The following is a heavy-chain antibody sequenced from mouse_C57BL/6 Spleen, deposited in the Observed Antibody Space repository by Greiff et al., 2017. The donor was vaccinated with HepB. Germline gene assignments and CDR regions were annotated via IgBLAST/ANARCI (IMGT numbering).Heavy chain of an antibody. CDR3: VKAVSSGSSYTWFAY. CDR2: IRNKANGYAT. CDR1: GFTFNDYH. D-gene: IGHD1-1*01. J-gene: IGHJ3*01. V-gene: IGHV7-4*01. Sequence: EVQLVESGGGLVQPGASLRLSCAASGFTFNDYHMSWVRQPPGKAPEWLALIRNKANGYATEYTASVKGRFTISRDNSQNILYLQMNTLRAEDSATYYCVKAVSSGSSYTWFAYWGQGTLVTVSA.